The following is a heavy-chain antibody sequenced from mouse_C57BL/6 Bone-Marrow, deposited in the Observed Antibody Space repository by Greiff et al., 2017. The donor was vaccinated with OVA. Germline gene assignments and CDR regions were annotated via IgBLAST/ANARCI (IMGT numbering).Heavy chain of an antibody. CDR1: GFTFSDYG. CDR2: ISSGSSTI. CDR3: ARPHYYGSSPYAMDY. Sequence: EVKLMESGGGLVKPGGSLKLSCAASGFTFSDYGMHWVRQAPEKWLEWVAYISSGSSTIYYADTVKGRFTIARDNAKNTLFLQMTSLRSEDTSMYYCARPHYYGSSPYAMDYWGQGTSVTVSS. V-gene: IGHV5-17*01. D-gene: IGHD1-1*01. J-gene: IGHJ4*01.